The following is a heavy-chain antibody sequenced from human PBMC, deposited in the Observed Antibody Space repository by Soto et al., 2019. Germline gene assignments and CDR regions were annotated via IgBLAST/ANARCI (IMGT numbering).Heavy chain of an antibody. CDR1: GYSFSSVG. J-gene: IGHJ4*02. CDR3: ARDLDGSGNYYTDY. D-gene: IGHD3-10*01. V-gene: IGHV1-18*01. Sequence: QVQLVQSGAEVKKPGASVKVSCKASGYSFSSVGISWVRQAPGQGLEWTGWISPYKGNTYYAQRLQGRVTMTTDTSTSTAYMELRSLRSDDTAIYYCARDLDGSGNYYTDYWGQGTLVTVSS. CDR2: ISPYKGNT.